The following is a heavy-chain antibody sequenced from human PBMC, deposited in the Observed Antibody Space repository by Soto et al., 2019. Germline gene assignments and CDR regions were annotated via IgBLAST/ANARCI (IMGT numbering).Heavy chain of an antibody. CDR1: GFSLTYSGVG. CDR2: IYGDDDK. Sequence: QITLKESGPTLVKSTQTLTVTCTFSGFSLTYSGVGVGWIRQPPGKALEWLGVIYGDDDKTYSPSLENRLNITKDTSKNQVVLKMTNLGPVDTGTYFYAHRQGVCTGGRCHFGAFGVWGQGTMVTVTS. D-gene: IGHD2-8*02. J-gene: IGHJ3*01. V-gene: IGHV2-5*02. CDR3: AHRQGVCTGGRCHFGAFGV.